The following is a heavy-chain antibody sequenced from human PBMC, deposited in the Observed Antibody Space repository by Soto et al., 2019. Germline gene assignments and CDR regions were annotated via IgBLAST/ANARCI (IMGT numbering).Heavy chain of an antibody. CDR1: GDSISSGGW. V-gene: IGHV4-4*02. CDR3: ARDSRTGCSSTDCYRS. J-gene: IGHJ5*02. Sequence: SETLSLTCAVSGDSISSGGWWSWVRQSPGKGLQWIGEIYHSGNTRNNPSLKSRVTMSVDKSNNQFSLNLMSVTAADTATYYCARDSRTGCSSTDCYRSWGRGILVTVSS. CDR2: IYHSGNT. D-gene: IGHD2-2*01.